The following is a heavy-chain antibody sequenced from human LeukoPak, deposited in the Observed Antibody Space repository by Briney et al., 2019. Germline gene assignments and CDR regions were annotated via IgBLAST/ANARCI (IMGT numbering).Heavy chain of an antibody. V-gene: IGHV5-51*01. CDR3: ARRGSGWYVDY. Sequence: GESLNICCKGSGYTFTSYWIGWVRQMPGKGLEWMGIIYPGDSDTRYSPSFQGQVSISVDKSISTAYLQWSSLKASDTAMYYCARRGSGWYVDYWGQGTLVTVSS. D-gene: IGHD6-19*01. CDR1: GYTFTSYW. CDR2: IYPGDSDT. J-gene: IGHJ4*02.